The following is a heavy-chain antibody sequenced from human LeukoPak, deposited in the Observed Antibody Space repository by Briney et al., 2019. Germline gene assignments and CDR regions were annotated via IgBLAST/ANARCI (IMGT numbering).Heavy chain of an antibody. CDR1: GYTFTDYY. V-gene: IGHV1-2*02. D-gene: IGHD5-18*01. J-gene: IGHJ4*02. CDR2: INPNRGGT. Sequence: ASVKVSCKASGYTFTDYYIHWVRQAPGQGLEWLGWINPNRGGTNYAQKFQGRVTMTRDTSTSTVYMELSSLRSEDTAVYYCARGTAMVALYFDYWGQGTLVTVSS. CDR3: ARGTAMVALYFDY.